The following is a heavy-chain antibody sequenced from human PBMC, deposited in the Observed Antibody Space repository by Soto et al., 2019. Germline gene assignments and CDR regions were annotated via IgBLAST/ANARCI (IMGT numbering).Heavy chain of an antibody. CDR3: AHKGDGYRGFKY. D-gene: IGHD5-12*01. V-gene: IGHV2-5*02. CDR2: IYWDDDK. J-gene: IGHJ4*02. CDR1: GFSVGTRGVG. Sequence: SGPTLVNPTQTLTLTCTFSGFSVGTRGVGVGWILQPPVKALEWLALIYWDDDKRYRPSLKSRLSLTKYTSKNQVVLTMTNIDPVDTGTYYCAHKGDGYRGFKYWGQGTLVTVS.